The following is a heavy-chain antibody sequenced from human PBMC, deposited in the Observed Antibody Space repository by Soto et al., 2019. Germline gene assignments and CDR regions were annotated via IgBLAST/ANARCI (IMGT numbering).Heavy chain of an antibody. CDR3: VQGRFPTMATPLDH. CDR1: GFTFDNCG. J-gene: IGHJ4*02. D-gene: IGHD2-15*01. Sequence: EVQLVESGGGLVQPGRSLRLSCAASGFTFDNCGMHWVRQAPGKGLEGVGGISWDSSTIGYADSVKGRFIISRDDAKNSLYLQMDSLRGADTALYYCVQGRFPTMATPLDHWGQGTQVIVSS. CDR2: ISWDSSTI. V-gene: IGHV3-9*01.